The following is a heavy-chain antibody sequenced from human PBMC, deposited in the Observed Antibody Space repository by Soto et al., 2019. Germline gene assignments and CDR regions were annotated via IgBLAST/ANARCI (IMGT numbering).Heavy chain of an antibody. Sequence: QVQLVESGGGVVQPGRSLRLSCVASGFTFSSYGMHWVRQAPGKGLEWVAVIWYDGSNKYYADSVKGRFTISRDNSKNTLYLQMNSLRAEDTAVYYCARERDSSGWYYFDYWGQGTLVTVSS. CDR1: GFTFSSYG. J-gene: IGHJ4*02. V-gene: IGHV3-33*01. CDR2: IWYDGSNK. CDR3: ARERDSSGWYYFDY. D-gene: IGHD6-19*01.